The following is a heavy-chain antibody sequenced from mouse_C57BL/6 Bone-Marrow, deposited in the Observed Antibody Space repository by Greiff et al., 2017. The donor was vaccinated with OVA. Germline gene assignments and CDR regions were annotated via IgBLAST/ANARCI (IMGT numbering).Heavy chain of an antibody. J-gene: IGHJ3*01. D-gene: IGHD3-1*01. CDR3: APLPSGFAY. Sequence: EVQLVESGGDLVKPGASLKLSCAASGFTFTSYGMSWVRQTPDKRLEWVATISSGGSYTYYPDSVKGRFTISRDNAKTTLYLQMSSLKSEDTAMYYCAPLPSGFAYWGQGTLVTVSA. CDR1: GFTFTSYG. CDR2: ISSGGSYT. V-gene: IGHV5-6*01.